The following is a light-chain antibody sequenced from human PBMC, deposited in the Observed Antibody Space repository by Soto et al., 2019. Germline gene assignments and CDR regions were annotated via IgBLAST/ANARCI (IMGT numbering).Light chain of an antibody. CDR3: CSYRSDNPRFYV. CDR1: HNDVGHENF. J-gene: IGLJ1*01. Sequence: QSALAQPASVSGSPGQSITISCTGTHNDVGHENFVSWYQQHPDKVPKLIIYDVTRRASGISFRFSASKSGNTAYLAISGLQADDEAFYYGCSYRSDNPRFYVFGTGTKLTVL. CDR2: DVT. V-gene: IGLV2-14*03.